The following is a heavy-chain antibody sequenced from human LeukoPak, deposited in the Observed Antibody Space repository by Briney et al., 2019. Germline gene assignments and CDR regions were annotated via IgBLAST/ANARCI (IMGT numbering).Heavy chain of an antibody. D-gene: IGHD3-16*01. CDR2: INYRGST. Sequence: SETLSLTCTVSGGSISSSSHYWGWIRQPPGKGLEYIGSINYRGSTYYNPSLKSRVTLSVDTSKNQFSLKLNSVTAANTAVYYCATYKYDYVWGNQHFDYWGQGTLVAVSS. V-gene: IGHV4-39*07. CDR3: ATYKYDYVWGNQHFDY. CDR1: GGSISSSSHY. J-gene: IGHJ4*02.